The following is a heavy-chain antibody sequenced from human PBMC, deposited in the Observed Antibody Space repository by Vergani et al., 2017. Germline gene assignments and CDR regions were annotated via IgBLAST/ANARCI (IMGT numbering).Heavy chain of an antibody. CDR3: AKGHLLGIAAAEPLYYFDY. CDR1: GFTLDDYA. Sequence: EVQLVESGGGLVQPGRSLRLSCAASGFTLDDYAMHWVRQAPGKGLEWVSGIGWNSGSIGYADSVKGRFTISRDNAKNYLNLQMNSLRAEDMALYYCAKGHLLGIAAAEPLYYFDYWGEATLVTVSS. V-gene: IGHV3-9*03. J-gene: IGHJ4*02. CDR2: IGWNSGSI. D-gene: IGHD6-13*01.